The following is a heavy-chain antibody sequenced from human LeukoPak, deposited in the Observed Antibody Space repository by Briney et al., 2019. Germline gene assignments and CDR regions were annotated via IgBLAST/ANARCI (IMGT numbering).Heavy chain of an antibody. D-gene: IGHD4-17*01. CDR1: GYRFTNFG. Sequence: GASVKVSCKASGYRFTNFGITWVRQAPGQGLEWMGIINPSGGSTSYAQKFQGRVTMTRDTSTSTVYMELSSLRSEDTAVYYCASGPTTVTSNFDYWGQGTLVTVSS. J-gene: IGHJ4*02. V-gene: IGHV1-46*01. CDR3: ASGPTTVTSNFDY. CDR2: INPSGGST.